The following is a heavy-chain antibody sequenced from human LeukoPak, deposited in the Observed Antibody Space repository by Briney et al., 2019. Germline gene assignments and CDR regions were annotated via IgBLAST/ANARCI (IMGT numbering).Heavy chain of an antibody. CDR3: ARGLREAAADVY. V-gene: IGHV1-8*01. CDR2: MNPNSGNT. Sequence: GASVKVSCKASGYTFTSYDINWVRQATGQVLEWMGWMNPNSGNTGCTQKFQGRVTMTRDTSISTAYMELSSLRSEDTAVYYCARGLREAAADVYWGQGTLVTVSS. D-gene: IGHD6-13*01. CDR1: GYTFTSYD. J-gene: IGHJ4*02.